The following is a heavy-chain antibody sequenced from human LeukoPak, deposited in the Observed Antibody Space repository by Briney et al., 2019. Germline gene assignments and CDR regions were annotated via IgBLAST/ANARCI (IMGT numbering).Heavy chain of an antibody. CDR1: GFAFSSYW. D-gene: IGHD5-24*01. Sequence: GGSLRLSCTASGFAFSSYWMHWVRQAPGKGLVWVSRINSDGGSTSYADSVKGRFTISRDNAKNTLYLQMNSLRAEDTAVYYCARRIQGMAPYYFDYWGQGTLVTVSS. V-gene: IGHV3-74*01. J-gene: IGHJ4*02. CDR3: ARRIQGMAPYYFDY. CDR2: INSDGGST.